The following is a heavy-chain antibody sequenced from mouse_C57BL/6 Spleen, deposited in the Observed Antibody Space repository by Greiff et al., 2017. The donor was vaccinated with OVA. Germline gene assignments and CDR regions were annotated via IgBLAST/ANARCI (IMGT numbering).Heavy chain of an antibody. D-gene: IGHD1-1*01. J-gene: IGHJ2*01. CDR3: ARGGYGTLDY. V-gene: IGHV1-80*01. Sequence: VKLVESGAELVKPGASVKISCKASGYAFSSYWMNWVKQRPGKGLEWIGQIYPGDGDTNYNGKFKGKATLTADKSSSTAYMQLSSLTSEDSAVYFCARGGYGTLDYWGQGTTLTVSS. CDR2: IYPGDGDT. CDR1: GYAFSSYW.